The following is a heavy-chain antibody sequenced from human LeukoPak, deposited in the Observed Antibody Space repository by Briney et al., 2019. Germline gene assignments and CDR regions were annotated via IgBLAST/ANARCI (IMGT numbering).Heavy chain of an antibody. V-gene: IGHV4-59*12. J-gene: IGHJ4*02. Sequence: SETLSLTCTVSGGSISSYYWSWIRQPPGKGLEWIGYIYYSGSTNYNPSLKSRVTISVDTSKNQFSLKLSSVTAADTAVYYCASIAARFSQLDYWGQGTLVTVSS. CDR1: GGSISSYY. CDR2: IYYSGST. D-gene: IGHD6-6*01. CDR3: ASIAARFSQLDY.